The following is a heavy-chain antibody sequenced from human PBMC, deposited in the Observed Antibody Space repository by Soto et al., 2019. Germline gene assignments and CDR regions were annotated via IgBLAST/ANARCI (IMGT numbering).Heavy chain of an antibody. D-gene: IGHD4-4*01. J-gene: IGHJ6*02. CDR2: ISYSGST. V-gene: IGHV4-39*01. Sequence: SETLSLTCTVSGGSITSVGNYWAWIRQHPEKGLEWIGYISYSGSTYYNPSLKSRVTISVDTSKNQFSLKLSSVTAADTAVYYCATNYAYYYYYGMDVWGQGTTVTVSS. CDR3: ATNYAYYYYYGMDV. CDR1: GGSITSVGNY.